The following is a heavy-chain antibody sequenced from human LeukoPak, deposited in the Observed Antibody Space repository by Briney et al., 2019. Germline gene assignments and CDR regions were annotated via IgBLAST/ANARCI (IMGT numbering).Heavy chain of an antibody. D-gene: IGHD4-23*01. CDR3: AKDLSAGGLCFDY. V-gene: IGHV3-53*01. CDR1: GFTVSSNY. CDR2: IHSGGNT. Sequence: GGSLRLSCAASGFTVSSNYMSWVRQAPGKGLEWVSVIHSGGNTFYADSVKGRFTISRDNSKNTLYLQMNSLRAEDTAVYYCAKDLSAGGLCFDYWGPGTLVTVSS. J-gene: IGHJ4*02.